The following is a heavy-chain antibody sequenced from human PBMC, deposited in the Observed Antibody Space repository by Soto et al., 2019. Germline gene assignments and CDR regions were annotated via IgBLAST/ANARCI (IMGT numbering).Heavy chain of an antibody. Sequence: GGSLRLSCAASGFSVTDHYMTWVRQVPGKGLEWVSVLYTGGSAYYGDSVKGRFTISRDSSTNTLYLQMNSLKVGDTAFYFCARSFNDWTTYFDYWSEGTLVTVSS. V-gene: IGHV3-53*01. CDR1: GFSVTDHY. J-gene: IGHJ4*02. CDR3: ARSFNDWTTYFDY. CDR2: LYTGGSA. D-gene: IGHD3-9*01.